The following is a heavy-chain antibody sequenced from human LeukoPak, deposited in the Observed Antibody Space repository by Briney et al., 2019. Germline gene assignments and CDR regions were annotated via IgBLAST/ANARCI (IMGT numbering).Heavy chain of an antibody. CDR1: GFTVSSNY. V-gene: IGHV3-66*01. CDR2: IYSGGST. D-gene: IGHD3-22*01. CDR3: ARVGSGYYYGVFDY. J-gene: IGHJ4*02. Sequence: GGSLRLSCAASGFTVSSNYMSWVRQAPGKGLEWVSVIYSGGSTYYADSVKGRFTISRDNSKNTQYLQMNSLRAENTAVYYCARVGSGYYYGVFDYWGQGTLVTVSS.